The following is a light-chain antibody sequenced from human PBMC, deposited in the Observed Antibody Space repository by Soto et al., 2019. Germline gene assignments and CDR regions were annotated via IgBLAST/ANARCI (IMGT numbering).Light chain of an antibody. Sequence: QTVVTQEPSFSVSPGGTVTLTCGLSSGSVSSCYYPSWYQQTPGQAPRTLIYNTNTRSSGVPDRFSGSILGNKAALTITGAQADDESDYYCVLYIGSGLWVFGGGTKVTVL. CDR1: SGSVSSCYY. CDR3: VLYIGSGLWV. V-gene: IGLV8-61*01. CDR2: NTN. J-gene: IGLJ3*02.